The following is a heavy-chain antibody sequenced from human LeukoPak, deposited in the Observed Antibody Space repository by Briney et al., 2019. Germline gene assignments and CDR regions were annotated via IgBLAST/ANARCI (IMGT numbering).Heavy chain of an antibody. CDR3: ARVIAVAGYGVDY. Sequence: ASVKVSCKASGYTFKSYDINWVRQATGQGLEWMGWMNPNSGKTGYAQKFQGRVTMTRNTSISTAYMELSSLTSEDTAVYYCARVIAVAGYGVDYWGQGTVVTASS. D-gene: IGHD6-19*01. CDR1: GYTFKSYD. J-gene: IGHJ4*02. V-gene: IGHV1-8*01. CDR2: MNPNSGKT.